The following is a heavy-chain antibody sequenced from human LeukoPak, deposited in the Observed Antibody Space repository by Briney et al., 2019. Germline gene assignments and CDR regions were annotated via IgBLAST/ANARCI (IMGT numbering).Heavy chain of an antibody. Sequence: SQTPSLTCALSGDSVSSNSGSWSWIRQSPSRGPEWLGRIYYRSRWHYEYAVSVQNRISISPDTTKNQFSLQLNSMSPDDSAVYYCVSGGDWGFGWYFDVWGRGALVTVSS. CDR2: IYYRSRWHY. J-gene: IGHJ2*01. CDR3: VSGGDWGFGWYFDV. CDR1: GDSVSSNSGS. V-gene: IGHV6-1*01. D-gene: IGHD7-27*01.